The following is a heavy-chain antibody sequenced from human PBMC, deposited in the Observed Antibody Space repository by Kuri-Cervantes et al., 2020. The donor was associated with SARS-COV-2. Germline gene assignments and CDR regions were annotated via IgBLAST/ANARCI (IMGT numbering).Heavy chain of an antibody. CDR3: AKGRAGVHDF. CDR2: ISSDGKNK. Sequence: GESLKISCAASGFPFSGYDMHWVRQAPGKGLEWVTFISSDGKNKRCMASGKGRFTISRDNSQNTLHLQMKSLRDEDTAIYYCAKGRAGVHDFWGQGTLDTVSS. D-gene: IGHD2-21*01. V-gene: IGHV3-30*18. J-gene: IGHJ4*02. CDR1: GFPFSGYD.